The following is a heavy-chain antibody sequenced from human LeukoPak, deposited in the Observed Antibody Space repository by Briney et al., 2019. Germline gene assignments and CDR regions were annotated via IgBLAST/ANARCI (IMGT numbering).Heavy chain of an antibody. CDR1: GYTFTSYA. J-gene: IGHJ4*02. V-gene: IGHV1-3*01. CDR3: ARESGGNPATSEDY. Sequence: GASVKVSCKASGYTFTSYAMHWVRQAPGQRLEWMGWINAGNGNTKYSQKFQGRVTMTRDTSTSTVYMELSSLRSEDTAVYYCARESGGNPATSEDYWGQGTLVTVSS. CDR2: INAGNGNT. D-gene: IGHD4-23*01.